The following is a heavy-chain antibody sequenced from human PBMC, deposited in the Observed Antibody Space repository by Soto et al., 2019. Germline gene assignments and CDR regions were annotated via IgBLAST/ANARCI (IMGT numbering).Heavy chain of an antibody. CDR1: GGSISSYY. V-gene: IGHV4-59*01. CDR2: IYYSGST. J-gene: IGHJ3*02. CDR3: AREGGNCGGDCRADAFDI. D-gene: IGHD2-21*02. Sequence: NPSETLSLTCTVSGGSISSYYWSWIRQPPGEGLEWIGYIYYSGSTNYNPSLKSRVTISVDTSKNQFSLKLSSVTAADTAVYYCAREGGNCGGDCRADAFDIWGQGTMVTVSS.